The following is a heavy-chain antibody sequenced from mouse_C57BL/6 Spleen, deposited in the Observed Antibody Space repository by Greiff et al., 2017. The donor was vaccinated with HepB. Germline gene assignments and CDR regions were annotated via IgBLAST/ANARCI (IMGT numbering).Heavy chain of an antibody. V-gene: IGHV1-26*01. J-gene: IGHJ4*01. CDR3: ARSTYYYGSSYDYAMDY. CDR1: GYTFTDYY. D-gene: IGHD1-1*01. CDR2: INPNNGGT. Sequence: EVQLQQSGPELVKPGASVKISCKASGYTFTDYYMNWVKQSHGKSLEWIGDINPNNGGTSYNQKFKGKATLTVDKSSSTAYMELRSLTSEDSAVYYCARSTYYYGSSYDYAMDYWGQGTPVTVSS.